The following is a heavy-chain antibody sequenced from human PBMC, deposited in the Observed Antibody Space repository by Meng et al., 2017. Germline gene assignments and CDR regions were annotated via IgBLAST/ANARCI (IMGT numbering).Heavy chain of an antibody. D-gene: IGHD6-19*01. Sequence: SVKVSCKASGGTFSSYAISWVRQAPGQGLEWMGGIIPIFGTANYAQKFQGRVTMTRDTSTSTVYMELSSLRSEDTAVYYCARGGYSSGWYIDYWGQGTLVTVSS. CDR3: ARGGYSSGWYIDY. CDR1: GGTFSSYA. J-gene: IGHJ4*02. CDR2: IIPIFGTA. V-gene: IGHV1-69*05.